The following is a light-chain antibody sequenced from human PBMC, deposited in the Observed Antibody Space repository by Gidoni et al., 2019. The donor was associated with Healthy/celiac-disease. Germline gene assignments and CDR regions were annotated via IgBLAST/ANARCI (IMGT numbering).Light chain of an antibody. CDR3: QQRSNWPPFT. Sequence: IVLTQSPATLSLSPWERATLSCRASQSVSSYLAWYQQKPGQAPRLLIYDASNRATGIPARFSGSGSGTDFTLTSSSLEPEDFAVYYCQQRSNWPPFTFGGGTKVEIK. J-gene: IGKJ4*01. V-gene: IGKV3-11*01. CDR2: DAS. CDR1: QSVSSY.